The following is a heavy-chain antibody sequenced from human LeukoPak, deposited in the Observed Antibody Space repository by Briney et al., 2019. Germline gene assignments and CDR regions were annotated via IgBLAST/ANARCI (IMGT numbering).Heavy chain of an antibody. V-gene: IGHV1-8*03. CDR2: MNPNSGNT. CDR1: GYTFTSYD. Sequence: ASVKVSCKASGYTFTSYDINWVRQATGQGLEWMGWMNPNSGNTGYAQKFQGRVTITRNTSISTAYMELSSLRSEDTAVYYCARGSSRSGSYYVIYYYYYMDVWGKGTTVTVSS. J-gene: IGHJ6*03. CDR3: ARGSSRSGSYYVIYYYYYMDV. D-gene: IGHD1-26*01.